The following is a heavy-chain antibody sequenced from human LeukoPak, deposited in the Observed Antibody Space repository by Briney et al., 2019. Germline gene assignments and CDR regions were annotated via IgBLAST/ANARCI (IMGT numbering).Heavy chain of an antibody. V-gene: IGHV1-18*01. J-gene: IGHJ4*02. CDR2: ISAQNGNT. CDR1: GYMFTSHG. CDR3: ARESNGGYGFDY. Sequence: ASVKVSCKSSGYMFTSHGIHWLRQAPGQGLEWMGWISAQNGNTNYVQQFLGRVTMTRDTSASTAYMELRSLKSDDTAVYYCARESNGGYGFDYWGQGTLVTVSS. D-gene: IGHD5-12*01.